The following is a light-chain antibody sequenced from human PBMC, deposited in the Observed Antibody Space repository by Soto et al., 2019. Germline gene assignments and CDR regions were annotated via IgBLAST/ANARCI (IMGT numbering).Light chain of an antibody. CDR2: RTD. CDR3: ATWDDTLSGPV. CDR1: SSNIGAGYD. V-gene: IGLV1-40*01. Sequence: QSVLTQPPSVSGAPGQRVTISCTGSSSNIGAGYDVHWYQQRPGTAPKLLMYRTDKRPTGVPDRFSGSKSGTSASLAISGLRSEDEAVYHCATWDDTLSGPVFGGGTKLTVL. J-gene: IGLJ2*01.